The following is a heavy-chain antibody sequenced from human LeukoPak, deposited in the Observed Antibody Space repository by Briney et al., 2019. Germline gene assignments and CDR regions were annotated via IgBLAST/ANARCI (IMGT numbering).Heavy chain of an antibody. D-gene: IGHD5-12*01. CDR2: IYYSGST. CDR1: GGSISSYY. Sequence: PSETLSLTCTVSGGSISSYYWSWIRQPPGKGLEWIGYIYYSGSTYYNPSLKSRVTISVDTSKNQFSLKLSSVTAADTAVYYCARNTRDGYDQDYWGQGTLVTVSS. J-gene: IGHJ4*02. CDR3: ARNTRDGYDQDY. V-gene: IGHV4-59*12.